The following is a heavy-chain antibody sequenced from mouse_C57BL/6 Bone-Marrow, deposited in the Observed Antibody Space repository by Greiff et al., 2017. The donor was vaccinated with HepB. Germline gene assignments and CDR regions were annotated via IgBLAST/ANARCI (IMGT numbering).Heavy chain of an antibody. CDR3: ARSPGGPYYYAMDY. CDR1: GYTFTSYW. Sequence: VQLQQPGAELVKPGASVKLSCKASGYTFTSYWMHWVKQRPGQGLEWIGMIHPNSGSTNYNEKFKSKATLTVDKSSSTAYMQLSSLTSEDSAVYYCARSPGGPYYYAMDYWGQGTSVTVSS. V-gene: IGHV1-64*01. J-gene: IGHJ4*01. CDR2: IHPNSGST.